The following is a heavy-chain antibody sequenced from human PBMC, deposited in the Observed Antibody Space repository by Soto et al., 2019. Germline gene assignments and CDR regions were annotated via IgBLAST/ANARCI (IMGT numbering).Heavy chain of an antibody. CDR3: ARDPHEYWTSYWFDP. CDR2: ISAYDGKT. J-gene: IGHJ5*02. CDR1: GYNFNIYG. Sequence: GASVNVSCKASGYNFNIYGINWVRQAPGQGLELMGWISAYDGKTTYAEKFQGRVTMTTDASTSTAYMELRSLRSDDTAVYHCARDPHEYWTSYWFDPWGQGTLVTVSS. D-gene: IGHD3-3*01. V-gene: IGHV1-18*01.